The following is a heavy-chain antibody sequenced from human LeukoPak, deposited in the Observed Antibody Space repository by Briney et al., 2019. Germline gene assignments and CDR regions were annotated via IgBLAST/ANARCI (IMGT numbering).Heavy chain of an antibody. D-gene: IGHD4-17*01. CDR2: INHSGST. Sequence: SETLSLTCAVYGGSFSGYYWSWIRQPPGKGLEWIGEINHSGSTNYNPSLKSRVTISVDTSKNQFSLKLSSVTAADTAVYYCAKDPGHDDYGDATWGQGTLVTVSS. V-gene: IGHV4-34*01. CDR1: GGSFSGYY. CDR3: AKDPGHDDYGDAT. J-gene: IGHJ4*02.